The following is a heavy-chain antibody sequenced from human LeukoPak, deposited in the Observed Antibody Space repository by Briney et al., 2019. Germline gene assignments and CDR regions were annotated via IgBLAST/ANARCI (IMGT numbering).Heavy chain of an antibody. D-gene: IGHD3-22*01. J-gene: IGHJ5*02. CDR2: ISAYNGNT. V-gene: IGHV1-18*01. CDR3: ARVRYKYYYDSSGAPYNWFDP. CDR1: GYTFTSYA. Sequence: GASVKVSCKASGYTFTSYAMNWVRQAPGQGLEWMGWISAYNGNTNYAQKLQGRVTMTTDTSTSTAYMELRSLRSDDTAVYYCARVRYKYYYDSSGAPYNWFDPWGQGTLVTVSS.